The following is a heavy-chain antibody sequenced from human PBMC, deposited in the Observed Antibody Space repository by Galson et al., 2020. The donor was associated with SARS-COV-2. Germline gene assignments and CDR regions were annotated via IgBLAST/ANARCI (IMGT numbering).Heavy chain of an antibody. CDR3: ARHGEITMIVVVIPGAFDI. CDR2: IYYSGST. J-gene: IGHJ3*02. D-gene: IGHD3-22*01. V-gene: IGHV4-39*01. Sequence: ETSETLSLTCTVSGGSISSSSYYWGWIRQPPGKGLEWIGSIYYSGSTYYNPSLKSRVTISVDTSKNQFSLKLSSVTAADTAVYYCARHGEITMIVVVIPGAFDIWGRGTMVTVSS. CDR1: GGSISSSSYY.